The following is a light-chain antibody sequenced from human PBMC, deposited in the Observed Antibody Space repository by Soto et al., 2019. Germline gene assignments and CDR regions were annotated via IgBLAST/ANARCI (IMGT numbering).Light chain of an antibody. V-gene: IGLV2-23*02. J-gene: IGLJ1*01. CDR3: CSYAGSSTFFYV. CDR2: EVS. CDR1: SSDVGSYNL. Sequence: QSVLTQPASVSGSPGQSITISCTGTSSDVGSYNLVSWYRQHPGKAPKLMIYEVSKRPSGVSNRFSGSKSGNTASLTISGLQAEDEADYYCCSYAGSSTFFYVFGTGTKLTVL.